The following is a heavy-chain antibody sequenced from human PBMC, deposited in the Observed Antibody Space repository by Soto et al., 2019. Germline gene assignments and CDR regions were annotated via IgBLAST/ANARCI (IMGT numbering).Heavy chain of an antibody. CDR3: ARGSKRWQNAVDI. Sequence: VTVSLRASGYPFPSPYINWVRQATGQGLEWMGWMNPNSGNTGYAQKFQGRVTMTRNTSISTAYMELSSLRSEDTAVYYCARGSKRWQNAVDIWGQGTRVTV. J-gene: IGHJ3*02. V-gene: IGHV1-8*01. CDR2: MNPNSGNT. CDR1: GYPFPSPY. D-gene: IGHD4-4*01.